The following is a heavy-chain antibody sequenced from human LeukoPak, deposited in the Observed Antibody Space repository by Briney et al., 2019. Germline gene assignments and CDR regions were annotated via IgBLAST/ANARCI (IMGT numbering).Heavy chain of an antibody. CDR2: INHSGST. Sequence: PSETLSLTCTVYGGSFSGYYWSWIRQPPGKGLEWIGEINHSGSTNYNPSLKSRVTISVDTSKNQFSLKLSSVTAADTAVYYCARRVVAARRGYFDYWGQGTLVTVSS. J-gene: IGHJ4*02. CDR3: ARRVVAARRGYFDY. D-gene: IGHD2-15*01. CDR1: GGSFSGYY. V-gene: IGHV4-34*01.